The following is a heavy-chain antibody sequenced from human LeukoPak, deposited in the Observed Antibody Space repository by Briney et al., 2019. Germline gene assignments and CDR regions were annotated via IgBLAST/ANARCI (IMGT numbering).Heavy chain of an antibody. CDR2: INPNSGGA. Sequence: ASVKVSCKAFGYTFTGYNMHWVRQAPGQGLDWMGWINPNSGGANYAQKFQGRVTMTRDTSISTAYMELSRLRSDDTAVYYCARIYSSSWESDSWGQGTLVTVSS. V-gene: IGHV1-2*02. J-gene: IGHJ5*01. CDR1: GYTFTGYN. D-gene: IGHD6-13*01. CDR3: ARIYSSSWESDS.